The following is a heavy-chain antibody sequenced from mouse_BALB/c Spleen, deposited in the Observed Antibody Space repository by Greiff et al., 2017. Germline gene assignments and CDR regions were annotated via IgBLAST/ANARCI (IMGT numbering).Heavy chain of an antibody. CDR2: IRLKSNNYAT. Sequence: EVKLMESGGGLVQPGGSMKLSCVASGFTFSNYWMNWVRQSPEKGLEWVAEIRLKSNNYATHYAESVKGRFTISRDDSKSSVYLQMNNLRAEDTGIYYCTRPYYGNRAFDYWGQGTTLTVSS. D-gene: IGHD2-1*01. CDR1: GFTFSNYW. V-gene: IGHV6-6*02. J-gene: IGHJ2*01. CDR3: TRPYYGNRAFDY.